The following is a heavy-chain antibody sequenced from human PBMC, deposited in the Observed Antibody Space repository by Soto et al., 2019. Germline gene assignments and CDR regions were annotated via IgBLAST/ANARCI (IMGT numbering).Heavy chain of an antibody. D-gene: IGHD2-2*01. CDR1: GGSTNTYY. Sequence: SETLSLTCTVSGGSTNTYYWSWIRQPPGKGLEWIGYIYYSGSTNYNPSLKSRVTISVDTSKNQFSLKLSSVTAADTAVYYCARDMPAATNYYGMDVWGQGTTVTVSS. CDR3: ARDMPAATNYYGMDV. CDR2: IYYSGST. J-gene: IGHJ6*02. V-gene: IGHV4-59*01.